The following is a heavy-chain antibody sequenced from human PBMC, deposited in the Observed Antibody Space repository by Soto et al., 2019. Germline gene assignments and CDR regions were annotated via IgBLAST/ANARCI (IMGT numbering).Heavy chain of an antibody. D-gene: IGHD4-17*01. CDR2: IHNGERT. Sequence: PSETLSLTCSVSGASISSYYWSWFRQAPGKGLEYIGYIHNGERTNYNPSLESRVTISADTSKSQFSLRLSSVTAADAAMYYCSDGDSSGPIDHWGQGTLVTVSS. CDR3: SDGDSSGPIDH. J-gene: IGHJ4*02. V-gene: IGHV4-59*01. CDR1: GASISSYY.